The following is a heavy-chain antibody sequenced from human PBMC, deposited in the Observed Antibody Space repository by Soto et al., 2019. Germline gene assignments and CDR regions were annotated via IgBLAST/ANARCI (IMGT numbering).Heavy chain of an antibody. V-gene: IGHV1-2*04. D-gene: IGHD3-22*01. J-gene: IGHJ6*02. CDR3: ARSRYYDSSGYYQPCHYYYGMDV. CDR1: GYTFTGYY. Sequence: ASVKVSCKASGYTFTGYYMHWVRQAPGQGLEWMGWINPNSGGTNYAQKFQGWVTMTRDTSISTAYMELSRLRSDDTAVYYCARSRYYDSSGYYQPCHYYYGMDVWGQGTTVTVS. CDR2: INPNSGGT.